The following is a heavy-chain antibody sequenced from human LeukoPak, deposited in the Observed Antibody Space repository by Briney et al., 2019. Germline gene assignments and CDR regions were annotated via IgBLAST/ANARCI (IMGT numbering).Heavy chain of an antibody. D-gene: IGHD1-26*01. CDR1: GYTFTSYG. Sequence: GASVKVSCKASGYTFTSYGISWVRQAPGQGLEWMGWISAYNGNTNYAQKLQGRVTMTTDTSTSTAYMELRSLRSDDTAVYYRARDPGPYSGSYYGWDYWGQGTLVTVSS. V-gene: IGHV1-18*01. CDR3: ARDPGPYSGSYYGWDY. CDR2: ISAYNGNT. J-gene: IGHJ4*02.